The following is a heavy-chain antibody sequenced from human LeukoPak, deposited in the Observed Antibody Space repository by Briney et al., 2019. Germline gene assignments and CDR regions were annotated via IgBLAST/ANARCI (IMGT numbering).Heavy chain of an antibody. D-gene: IGHD3-3*01. Sequence: SETLSLTCAVYGGSFSGYYWSWIRQPPGKGLEWIGEINHSGSTNYNPSLKSRVTISVDTSKNQFSLKLSSVTAADTAVYYCARPRSFGVAPFQHWGQGTLVTVSS. J-gene: IGHJ1*01. V-gene: IGHV4-34*01. CDR2: INHSGST. CDR1: GGSFSGYY. CDR3: ARPRSFGVAPFQH.